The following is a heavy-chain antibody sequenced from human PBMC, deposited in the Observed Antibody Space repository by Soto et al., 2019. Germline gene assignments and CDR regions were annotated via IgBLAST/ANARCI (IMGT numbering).Heavy chain of an antibody. V-gene: IGHV4-39*01. Sequence: SETLSLTCTVSGGSISSSSYYWGWIRQPPGKGLEWIGSIYYSGSTYYNPSLKSRVTISVDTSKNQFSLKLSSVTAADTAVYYCAGRDYDFWSGYYTGHYYYGMDVWGQGTTVTVS. CDR3: AGRDYDFWSGYYTGHYYYGMDV. J-gene: IGHJ6*02. CDR1: GGSISSSSYY. CDR2: IYYSGST. D-gene: IGHD3-3*01.